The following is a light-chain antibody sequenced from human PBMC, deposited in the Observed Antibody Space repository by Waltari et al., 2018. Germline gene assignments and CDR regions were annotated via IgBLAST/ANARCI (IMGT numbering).Light chain of an antibody. V-gene: IGLV2-8*01. CDR2: EVS. CDR3: SSYAGSNNRV. Sequence: QSALTQPPSASGSPGQSVTISCTGTSSDVGDYNYVSWYQQHPGKAPKLMMYEVSQRPLGVPDRFSGSKAGNTASRTVSGLQAEDEADYYCSSYAGSNNRVFGGGTKLTVL. CDR1: SSDVGDYNY. J-gene: IGLJ3*02.